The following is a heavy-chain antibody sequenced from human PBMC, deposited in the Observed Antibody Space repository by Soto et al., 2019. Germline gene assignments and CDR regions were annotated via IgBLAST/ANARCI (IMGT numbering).Heavy chain of an antibody. D-gene: IGHD3-3*01. V-gene: IGHV4-39*01. Sequence: PSETLSLTCTVSGGSISSSSYYWGWIRQPPGKGLEWIGSIYYSGSTNYNPSLKSRVTISVDTSKNQFSLKLSSVTAADTAVYYCARHASVYDFWSGYYSHLDYWGQGTLVTVSS. CDR2: IYYSGST. CDR3: ARHASVYDFWSGYYSHLDY. J-gene: IGHJ4*02. CDR1: GGSISSSSYY.